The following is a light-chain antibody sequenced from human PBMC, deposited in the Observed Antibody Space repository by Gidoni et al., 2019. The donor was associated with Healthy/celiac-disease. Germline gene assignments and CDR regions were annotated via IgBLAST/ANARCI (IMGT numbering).Light chain of an antibody. J-gene: IGKJ4*01. Sequence: DIHTTQSPSALSASVGDRVTIPCQSSQDISNYLTWYQQKPGQAPKLLIYDASNLATGVPSRFSGSGSGTYFTFTISSLQPEDIATYYCQQYGSLPPTFGGGTKVEIK. CDR1: QDISNY. CDR2: DAS. V-gene: IGKV1-33*01. CDR3: QQYGSLPPT.